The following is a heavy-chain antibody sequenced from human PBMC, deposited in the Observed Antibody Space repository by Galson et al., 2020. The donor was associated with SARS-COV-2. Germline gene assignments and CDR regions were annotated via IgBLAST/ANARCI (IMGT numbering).Heavy chain of an antibody. CDR2: ISGSGGST. D-gene: IGHD5-18*01. J-gene: IGHJ6*02. CDR1: GFTFSSYA. CDR3: AKDAAMEGYYYYYGMDV. Sequence: GSLRLSCAASGFTFSSYAMSWVRQAPGKGLEWVSAISGSGGSTYYADSVKGRFTISRDNSKNTLYLQMNSLRAEDTAVYYCAKDAAMEGYYYYYGMDVWGQGTTVTVSS. V-gene: IGHV3-23*01.